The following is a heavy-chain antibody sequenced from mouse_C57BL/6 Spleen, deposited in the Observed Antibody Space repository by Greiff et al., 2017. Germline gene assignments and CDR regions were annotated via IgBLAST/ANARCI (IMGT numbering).Heavy chain of an antibody. V-gene: IGHV5-6*01. CDR2: ISSGGSYT. CDR3: AREYLTTVVAGFDY. CDR1: GFTFSSYG. J-gene: IGHJ2*01. Sequence: EVQRVESGGDLVKPGGSLKLSCAASGFTFSSYGMSWVRQTPDKRLEWVATISSGGSYTYYPDSVKGRFTISRDNSKNTLYLQMSSLKSEDTAMDYCAREYLTTVVAGFDYWGQGTTLTVSS. D-gene: IGHD1-1*01.